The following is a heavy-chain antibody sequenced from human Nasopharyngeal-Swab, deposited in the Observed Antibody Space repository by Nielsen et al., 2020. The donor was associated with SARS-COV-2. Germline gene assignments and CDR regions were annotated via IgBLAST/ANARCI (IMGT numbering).Heavy chain of an antibody. CDR3: AKGPGYCSSTSCARKAYFDY. V-gene: IGHV3-23*01. Sequence: GESLKISCAASGFTFSSYAMSWVRQAPGKGLEWVSAISGSGGSTYYADSVKGRFTISRDNSKNTLYLQMNSLRAEDTAVYYCAKGPGYCSSTSCARKAYFDYWGQGTLVTVSS. CDR1: GFTFSSYA. J-gene: IGHJ4*02. CDR2: ISGSGGST. D-gene: IGHD2-2*03.